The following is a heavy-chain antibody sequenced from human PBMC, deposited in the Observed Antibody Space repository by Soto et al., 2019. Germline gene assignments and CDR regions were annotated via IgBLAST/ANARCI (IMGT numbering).Heavy chain of an antibody. Sequence: GESLKISCKASGYSFTTSWIGWVRQMPGKGLEWMGIIFPSDSDTRYSPSFQGQVTISVDKSISTAYLQWSSLKASDTAMYYCARRPGSWFDPWGQGTLVTVSS. J-gene: IGHJ5*02. CDR1: GYSFTTSW. CDR3: ARRPGSWFDP. V-gene: IGHV5-51*01. D-gene: IGHD3-10*01. CDR2: IFPSDSDT.